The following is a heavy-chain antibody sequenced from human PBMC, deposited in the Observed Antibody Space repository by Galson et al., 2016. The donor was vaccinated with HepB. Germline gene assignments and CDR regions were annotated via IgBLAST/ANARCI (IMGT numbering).Heavy chain of an antibody. CDR3: VRGKSSVWYYLDY. CDR1: EFTFNSYS. V-gene: IGHV3-64D*06. CDR2: ISSSGGNT. Sequence: SLRLSCAASEFTFNSYSMHWVRQAPGKGLEYVSSISSSGGNTYYIDSVKGRFTISRDNSKNTLSLQMSSLREEDTAVYFCVRGKSSVWYYLDYWGQGTLVTVSP. J-gene: IGHJ4*02. D-gene: IGHD3-16*01.